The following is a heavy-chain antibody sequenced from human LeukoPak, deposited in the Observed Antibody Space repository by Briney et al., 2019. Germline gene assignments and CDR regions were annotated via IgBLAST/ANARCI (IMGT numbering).Heavy chain of an antibody. V-gene: IGHV3-21*01. J-gene: IGHJ4*02. D-gene: IGHD6-19*01. CDR1: GFTFSSYN. CDR3: ARRKVAGTSDY. CDR2: ISTSSSYI. Sequence: PGGSLRLSCAASGFTFSSYNMNWVRQAPGKGLEWVSTISTSSSYIYYADSVKGRFTISRDNGKNSLYLQMSSLRAEDTAVYYCARRKVAGTSDYWGQGTLVAVSS.